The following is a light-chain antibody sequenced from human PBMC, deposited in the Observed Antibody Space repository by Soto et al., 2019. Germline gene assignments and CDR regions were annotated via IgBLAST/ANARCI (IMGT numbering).Light chain of an antibody. CDR2: GAS. Sequence: ETVLTQSPATFSVSPGERATLSCRASQSIGSNLAWYQQRPGQPPRLLIYGASTRATGVPARFSGSGSGTEFHLTTNSRQSEDCALYYCQQYNKWPLFTFGPGTKGDIK. CDR3: QQYNKWPLFT. J-gene: IGKJ3*01. CDR1: QSIGSN. V-gene: IGKV3-15*01.